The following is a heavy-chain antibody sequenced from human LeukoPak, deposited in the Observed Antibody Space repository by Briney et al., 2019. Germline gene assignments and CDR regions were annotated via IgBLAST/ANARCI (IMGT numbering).Heavy chain of an antibody. CDR2: VHKSGST. J-gene: IGHJ4*02. CDR1: TDSITSNW. D-gene: IGHD6-6*01. CDR3: ARGYSSSSALFDY. Sequence: SETLSLTCAVSTDSITSNWWSWVRQPPGKGLEWIGEVHKSGSTNYYPSLQSRVTISIDKSKNQIALELTSVTAADTAVYYCARGYSSSSALFDYWGQGTLVTVSS. V-gene: IGHV4-4*02.